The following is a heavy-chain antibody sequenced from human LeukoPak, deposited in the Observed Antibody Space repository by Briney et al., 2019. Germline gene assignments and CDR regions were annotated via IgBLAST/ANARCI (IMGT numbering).Heavy chain of an antibody. D-gene: IGHD3-22*01. CDR2: INPNSGGT. CDR1: GYTFTGYY. CDR3: ARAATYYYDSSGSYGMDG. J-gene: IGHJ6*02. V-gene: IGHV1-2*02. Sequence: ASVKVSCKASGYTFTGYYMHWVRQAPGQGLEWMGWINPNSGGTNYAQKFQGRVTMTRDTSISTAYMELSRLRSDDTAVYYCARAATYYYDSSGSYGMDGWGQGTTVTVSS.